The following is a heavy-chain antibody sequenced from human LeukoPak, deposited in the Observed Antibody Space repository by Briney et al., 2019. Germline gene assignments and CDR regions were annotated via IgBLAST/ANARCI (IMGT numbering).Heavy chain of an antibody. D-gene: IGHD3-10*01. CDR1: GFTFSSYA. V-gene: IGHV3-23*01. CDR3: AKTMVRGAVNFDY. Sequence: QPGASLRLSCAASGFTFSSYAMSWVRQAPGKGLEWVSAISGSGGSTYYADSVKGRFTISKDNSKNTLYLQMNSLRAEDTAVYYCAKTMVRGAVNFDYWGQGTLVTVSS. CDR2: ISGSGGST. J-gene: IGHJ4*02.